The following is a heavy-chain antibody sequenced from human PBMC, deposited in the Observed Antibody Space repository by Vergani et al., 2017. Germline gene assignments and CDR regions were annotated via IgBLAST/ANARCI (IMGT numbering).Heavy chain of an antibody. V-gene: IGHV4-59*01. CDR1: GVSISSYY. J-gene: IGHJ3*02. CDR2: IYSSGST. CDR3: ASHIVVVPAAYWADAFDI. Sequence: QVQLQESGPGLVKPSETLSLTCTVSGVSISSYYWSWIRQPPGKGLEWIGYIYSSGSTNYNPSIKSRVTISVDTSKNQFYLKLSSLTDADTAVYYCASHIVVVPAAYWADAFDIWGQGTMVTVSS. D-gene: IGHD2-2*01.